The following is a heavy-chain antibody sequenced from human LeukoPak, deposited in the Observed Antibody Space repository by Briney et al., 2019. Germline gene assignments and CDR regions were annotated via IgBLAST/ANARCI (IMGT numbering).Heavy chain of an antibody. CDR3: ARGLRSSPKSPFGY. D-gene: IGHD6-13*01. Sequence: SETLSLTCTVSGGSISSYYWSWIRQPPGKGLEWIGEINHSGSTNYNPSLKSRVTISVDTSKNQFSLKLSSVTAADTAVYYCARGLRSSPKSPFGYWGQGTLVTVSS. CDR2: INHSGST. J-gene: IGHJ4*02. V-gene: IGHV4-34*01. CDR1: GGSISSYY.